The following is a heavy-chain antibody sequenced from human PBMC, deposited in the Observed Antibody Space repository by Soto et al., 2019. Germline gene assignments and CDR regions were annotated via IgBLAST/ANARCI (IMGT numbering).Heavy chain of an antibody. CDR1: SVSISVTNVF. Sequence: PSETLSLTSTVSSVSISVTNVFWGWFRQPPGKGLEWIGNIDSSGTAYFSPSLAIRVTFHVDTSKNQFPLTLYSVTAADTAFYYCARITGRHLDYWGQGILVTVSS. D-gene: IGHD1-20*01. CDR3: ARITGRHLDY. CDR2: IDSSGTA. J-gene: IGHJ4*02. V-gene: IGHV4-39*01.